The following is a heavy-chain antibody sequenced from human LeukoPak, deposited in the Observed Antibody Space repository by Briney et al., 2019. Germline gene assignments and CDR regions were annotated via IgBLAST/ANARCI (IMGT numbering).Heavy chain of an antibody. D-gene: IGHD4-17*01. Sequence: PSETLSLTCTVSGGPISSNYWSWIRQPPGKGLEWIGYIYYSGGTNYNPSLKSRVAMSLDTSKNQFSLRLSSVTAADTAVFFCARATSYGDYIDYWGQGTLVTVSS. CDR3: ARATSYGDYIDY. CDR1: GGPISSNY. J-gene: IGHJ4*02. CDR2: IYYSGGT. V-gene: IGHV4-59*08.